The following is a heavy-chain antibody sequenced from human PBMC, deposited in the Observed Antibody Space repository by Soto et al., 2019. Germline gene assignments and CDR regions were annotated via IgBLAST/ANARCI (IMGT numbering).Heavy chain of an antibody. CDR3: ARGRFDDFWSGYPLAHYYYMDV. J-gene: IGHJ6*03. D-gene: IGHD3-3*01. CDR1: GDRVSSNSAA. CDR2: TYYRSKWYN. Sequence: KQSQTLSLTCAISGDRVSSNSAAWNWIRQSPSRGLEWLGRTYYRSKWYNDYAVSVKSRITINPDTSKNQFSLQLNSVTPEDTAVYYCARGRFDDFWSGYPLAHYYYMDVWGKGTTVTVSS. V-gene: IGHV6-1*01.